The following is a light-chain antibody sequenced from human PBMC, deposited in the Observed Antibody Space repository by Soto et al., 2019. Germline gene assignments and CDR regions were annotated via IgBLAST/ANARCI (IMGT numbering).Light chain of an antibody. V-gene: IGKV3-20*01. CDR1: QIVTSSY. CDR3: QQYGDSPLT. J-gene: IGKJ4*01. CDR2: GAS. Sequence: EIVLTQSPGTLSLSPGERATPSCRASQIVTSSYLAWYQQKPGQAPRLLIYGASSRATGIPDRFSGSGSGIDFTLTISRLEPEDFAVYHCQQYGDSPLTFGGGTKVDIK.